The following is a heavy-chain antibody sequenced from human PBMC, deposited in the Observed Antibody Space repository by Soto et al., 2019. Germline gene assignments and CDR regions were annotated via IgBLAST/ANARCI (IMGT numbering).Heavy chain of an antibody. D-gene: IGHD4-4*01. CDR2: ISAYNGNT. J-gene: IGHJ5*02. CDR3: APERDYSNYSRNWFDP. Sequence: QVQLVQSGAEVKKPGASVKVSCKASGYTFTSYGISWVRQAPGQGLEWMGWISAYNGNTNYAQKLQGRVTITADKSTSTAYMELSSLRSEDTAVYYCAPERDYSNYSRNWFDPWGQGTLVTVSS. CDR1: GYTFTSYG. V-gene: IGHV1-18*01.